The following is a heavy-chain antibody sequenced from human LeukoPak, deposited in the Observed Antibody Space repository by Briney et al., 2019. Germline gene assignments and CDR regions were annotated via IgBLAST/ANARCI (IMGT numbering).Heavy chain of an antibody. CDR3: ARSVHDSSGYYLLFDY. D-gene: IGHD3-22*01. J-gene: IGHJ4*02. V-gene: IGHV1-2*02. Sequence: ASVKVSCKASGYTFTGYYMHWVRQAPGQGLEWMGWINPNSGGTNYAQKFQGRVTMTRDTSISTAYMELSRLRSDDTAVYYCARSVHDSSGYYLLFDYWGQGTLVTVSP. CDR1: GYTFTGYY. CDR2: INPNSGGT.